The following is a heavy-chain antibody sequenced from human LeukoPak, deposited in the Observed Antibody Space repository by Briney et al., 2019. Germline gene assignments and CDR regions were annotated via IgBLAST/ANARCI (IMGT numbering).Heavy chain of an antibody. CDR3: ARQGSSSWYGWYFDL. CDR1: GGSISGTTHS. J-gene: IGHJ2*01. V-gene: IGHV4-39*01. CDR2: IYYSEST. D-gene: IGHD6-13*01. Sequence: SETLSLTCSVSGGSISGTTHSWGWIRQPPGKGLEWIATIYYSESTKKSPSLKSRVTISLDTSRNQFSLKLGSVTAADTAVYYCARQGSSSWYGWYFDLWGRGSLVTVSS.